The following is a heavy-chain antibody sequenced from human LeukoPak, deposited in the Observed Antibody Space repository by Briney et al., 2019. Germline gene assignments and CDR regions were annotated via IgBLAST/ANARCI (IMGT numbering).Heavy chain of an antibody. CDR2: IYTSGST. CDR1: GGSFSGYY. Sequence: SETLSLTCAVYGGSFSGYYWSWIRQPAGKGLEWIGRIYTSGSTNYNPSLKSRVTISVDTSKNQFSLKLSSVTAADTAVYYCARGGYDILTGYYLPPYNWFDPWGQGTLVTVSS. D-gene: IGHD3-9*01. J-gene: IGHJ5*02. V-gene: IGHV4-59*10. CDR3: ARGGYDILTGYYLPPYNWFDP.